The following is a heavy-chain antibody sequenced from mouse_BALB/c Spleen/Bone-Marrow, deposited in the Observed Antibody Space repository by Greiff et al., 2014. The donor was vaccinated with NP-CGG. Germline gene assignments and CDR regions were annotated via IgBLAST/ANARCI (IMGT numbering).Heavy chain of an antibody. CDR2: INPSNGGT. J-gene: IGHJ4*01. Sequence: QVQLQQSGAELVKPGASVKLSCRASGYTFTNYYMYWVKQRPGQGLEWIGEINPSNGGTNFNEKFKSKATLTVDKFSSTAYMQLSSLTSEDSAVYYCTRLPHWGQGTSVTVSS. V-gene: IGHV1S81*02. D-gene: IGHD5-1*01. CDR3: TRLPH. CDR1: GYTFTNYY.